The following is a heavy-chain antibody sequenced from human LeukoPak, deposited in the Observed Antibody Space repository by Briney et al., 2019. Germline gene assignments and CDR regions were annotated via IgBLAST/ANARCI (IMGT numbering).Heavy chain of an antibody. CDR2: ISWNSGSI. D-gene: IGHD5-12*01. CDR3: AKGSGYDSSRNYFDY. J-gene: IGHJ4*02. V-gene: IGHV3-9*01. CDR1: GFTFDDYA. Sequence: PGRSLRLSCAASGFTFDDYAMHWVRQAPGKGLEWVSGISWNSGSIGYADSVKGRFTISRDNAKNSLYLQMNSLRAEDTALYYCAKGSGYDSSRNYFDYWGQGTLVTVSS.